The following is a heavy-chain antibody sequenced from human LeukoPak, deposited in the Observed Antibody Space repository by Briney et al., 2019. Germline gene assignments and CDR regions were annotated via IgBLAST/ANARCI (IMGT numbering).Heavy chain of an antibody. J-gene: IGHJ6*02. CDR1: GGSISSYY. CDR2: IYQSGNT. Sequence: SETLSLTCTVSGGSISSYYWSWIRQPPGKGLEWIRNIYQSGNTYYSPSLESRVTMSVDRSKNQFSLSLTSVTAADTAVYYCARSSITLDVWGQGTTVTVSS. D-gene: IGHD5-12*01. V-gene: IGHV4-59*12. CDR3: ARSSITLDV.